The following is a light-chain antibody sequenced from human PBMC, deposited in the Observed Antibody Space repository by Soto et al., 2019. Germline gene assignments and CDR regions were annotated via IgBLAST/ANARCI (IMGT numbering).Light chain of an antibody. Sequence: SALTQPASVSGSPGQSITISCTGTSSDIGGYNFVSWYQHHPGKAPKLIIFEVSNRPSGVSHRFSGSKSDNTASLTISGLQAEDEADYYCNSYTSYNTRIFGGGTQMTVL. CDR2: EVS. CDR3: NSYTSYNTRI. V-gene: IGLV2-14*01. J-gene: IGLJ2*01. CDR1: SSDIGGYNF.